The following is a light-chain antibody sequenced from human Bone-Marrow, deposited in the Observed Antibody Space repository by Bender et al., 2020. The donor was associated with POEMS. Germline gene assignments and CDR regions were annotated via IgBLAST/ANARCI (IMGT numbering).Light chain of an antibody. V-gene: IGLV2-14*03. Sequence: QSALTQPASVSGSPGQSFTISCTGTASDIGNYNRVSWYQQHPGKAPKLIIYDVSYWPSGVSTRFSGSKSGNTASLTISGLQAEDEADYYCCSYTNTFSLKFGGGTRLTVL. CDR1: ASDIGNYNR. CDR2: DVS. J-gene: IGLJ3*02. CDR3: CSYTNTFSLK.